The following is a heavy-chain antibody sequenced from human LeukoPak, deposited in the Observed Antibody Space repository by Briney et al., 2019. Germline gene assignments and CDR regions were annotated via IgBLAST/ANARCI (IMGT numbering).Heavy chain of an antibody. J-gene: IGHJ6*03. CDR1: GGSISSYY. CDR2: IYYSGST. V-gene: IGHV4-59*01. CDR3: ARDSWWTAAGYYYYMDV. Sequence: SETLPLTCTVSGGSISSYYWSWIRQPPGKGLEWIGYIYYSGSTNYNPSLKSRVIISVDTSKNQFSLKLSSVTAADTAVYYCARDSWWTAAGYYYYMDVWGKGTTVTVSS. D-gene: IGHD6-13*01.